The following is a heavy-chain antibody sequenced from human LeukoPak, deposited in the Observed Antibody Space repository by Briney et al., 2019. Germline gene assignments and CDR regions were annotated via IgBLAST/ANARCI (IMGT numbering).Heavy chain of an antibody. V-gene: IGHV3-23*01. CDR2: ISGRGDST. D-gene: IGHD3-10*01. CDR3: AKVADYYGSGSLDY. CDR1: GFTISSYA. Sequence: GGSLRLSCAASGFTISSYAMSWVRQAPGKGLEWVSVISGRGDSTYYADSVKGRFTISRDNSKNTLYLQMNSLRAEDTAVYYCAKVADYYGSGSLDYWGQGALVTVSS. J-gene: IGHJ4*02.